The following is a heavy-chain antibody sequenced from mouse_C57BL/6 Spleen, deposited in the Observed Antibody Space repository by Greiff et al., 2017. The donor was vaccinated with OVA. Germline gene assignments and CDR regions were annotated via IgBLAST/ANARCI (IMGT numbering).Heavy chain of an antibody. CDR1: GYTFTGYW. D-gene: IGHD2-3*01. CDR3: ARFEGWLLGY. CDR2: ILPGSGST. Sequence: VQLQQSGAELMKPGASVKLSCKATGYTFTGYWIEWVKQRPGHGLEWIGEILPGSGSTTSNEKFKGKATLPADTSSNTAYMQLSSLTTEDSAIYYCARFEGWLLGYWGQGTTLTVSS. V-gene: IGHV1-9*01. J-gene: IGHJ2*01.